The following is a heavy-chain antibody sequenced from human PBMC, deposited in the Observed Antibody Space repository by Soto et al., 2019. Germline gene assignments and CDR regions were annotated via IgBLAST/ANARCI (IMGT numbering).Heavy chain of an antibody. CDR3: ARDGLYYYDSSGYPRSYGMDV. D-gene: IGHD3-22*01. CDR2: IYTSGST. Sequence: PSETLSLTCTVSGGSIRSYYWSWIRQPAGQGLERIGRIYTSGSTNYNPSLKSRVTMSVDTSKNQFSLKLSSVTAADTAVYYCARDGLYYYDSSGYPRSYGMDVWGQGTTVTVSS. J-gene: IGHJ6*02. CDR1: GGSIRSYY. V-gene: IGHV4-4*07.